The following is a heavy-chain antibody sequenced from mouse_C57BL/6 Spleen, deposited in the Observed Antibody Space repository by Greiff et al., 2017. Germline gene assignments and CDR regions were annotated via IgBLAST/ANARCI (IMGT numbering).Heavy chain of an antibody. V-gene: IGHV1-15*01. J-gene: IGHJ2*01. CDR3: TRRDTTLDY. CDR2: IDPETGGT. Sequence: QVQLQQSGAELVRPGASVTLSCKASGYTFTDYEMHWVKQTPVHGLEWIGAIDPETGGTAYNQKFKGKAILTADKSSSTAYMELRGLTSEDSAVYYCTRRDTTLDYWGQGTTLTVSS. D-gene: IGHD1-1*01. CDR1: GYTFTDYE.